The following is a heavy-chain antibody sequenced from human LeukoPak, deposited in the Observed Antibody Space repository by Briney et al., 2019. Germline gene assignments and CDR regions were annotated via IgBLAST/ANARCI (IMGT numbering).Heavy chain of an antibody. V-gene: IGHV4-59*08. CDR3: AGVSSCWYYY. J-gene: IGHJ4*02. CDR2: IYYSGST. Sequence: SETLSLTCTVSGGPISRYYWSWIRPPPGKGLEWIGYIYYSGSTNYKPSLKSRVTISVDTSKNQLSRKLSSVTAADTAVYYCAGVSSCWYYYWGQGTLVTVSS. D-gene: IGHD6-19*01. CDR1: GGPISRYY.